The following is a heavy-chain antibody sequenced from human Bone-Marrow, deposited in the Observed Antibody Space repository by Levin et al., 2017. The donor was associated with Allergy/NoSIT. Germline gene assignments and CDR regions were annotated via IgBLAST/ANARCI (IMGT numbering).Heavy chain of an antibody. J-gene: IGHJ4*02. Sequence: SQTLSLTCTVSGGSIGSYYWSWIRQPPGKGLEWIGYIFYSGSTNYNPSLKSRVTISMDTSKNQFSLKLSSVTAADTAVYLCARAFPYYFDYWGQGALVTVSS. V-gene: IGHV4-59*01. CDR3: ARAFPYYFDY. CDR1: GGSIGSYY. CDR2: IFYSGST. D-gene: IGHD2/OR15-2a*01.